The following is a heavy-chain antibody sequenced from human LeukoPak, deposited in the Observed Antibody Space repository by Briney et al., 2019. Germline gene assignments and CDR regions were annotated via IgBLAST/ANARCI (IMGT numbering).Heavy chain of an antibody. V-gene: IGHV1-18*01. CDR2: ISTYNGNR. D-gene: IGHD4/OR15-4a*01. CDR3: ARGSNDYGAPGWFDP. J-gene: IGHJ5*02. CDR1: GYTSTSYG. Sequence: ASVKVSCKASGYTSTSYGINWVRQAPGQGLEWMGWISTYNGNRNYAQNLQGRVTMTTDTSTSTAYMELRSLRSDDTAVYYCARGSNDYGAPGWFDPWGQGTLVTVSS.